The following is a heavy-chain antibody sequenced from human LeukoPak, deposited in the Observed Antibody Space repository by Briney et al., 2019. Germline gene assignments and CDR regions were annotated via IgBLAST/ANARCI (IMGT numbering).Heavy chain of an antibody. D-gene: IGHD3-16*02. CDR1: GASLSSYF. Sequence: PSETLSLTCSVSGASLSSYFWAWIRQPPGKRLEWIGYVYSRWSSDYNPSFKSRVSMSVDTSKSQVSLKLTSVSAADTAVYYCASQNLGQLSFFDNWGQATLVTVSS. J-gene: IGHJ4*02. V-gene: IGHV4-4*09. CDR3: ASQNLGQLSFFDN. CDR2: VYSRWSS.